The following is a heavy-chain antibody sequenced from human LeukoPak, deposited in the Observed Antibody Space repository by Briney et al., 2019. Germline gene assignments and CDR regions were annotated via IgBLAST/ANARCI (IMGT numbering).Heavy chain of an antibody. J-gene: IGHJ5*02. CDR3: ARGRRPGSYYNNWFDP. Sequence: PSETLSLTCAVYGGSFSGYYCSWIRQPPGNGLEWIGETNHSGSTNYNPSLKSRVTISVDTSKNQFSLKLSSVTAADTAVYYCARGRRPGSYYNNWFDPWGQGTLVTVSS. D-gene: IGHD3-10*01. V-gene: IGHV4-34*01. CDR1: GGSFSGYY. CDR2: TNHSGST.